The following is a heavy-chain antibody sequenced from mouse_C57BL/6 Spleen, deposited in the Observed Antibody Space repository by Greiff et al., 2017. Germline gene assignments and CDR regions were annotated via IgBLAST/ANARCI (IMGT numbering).Heavy chain of an antibody. Sequence: EVMLVESGGGLVKPGGSLKLSCAASGFTFSSYAMSWVRQTPEKRLEWVATISDGGSYTYYPDNVKGRFTISRDNAKNNLYLQMSHLKSEDTAMYYCARGAYYSNYAMDYWGQGTSVTVAS. CDR1: GFTFSSYA. D-gene: IGHD2-5*01. CDR2: ISDGGSYT. CDR3: ARGAYYSNYAMDY. V-gene: IGHV5-4*03. J-gene: IGHJ4*01.